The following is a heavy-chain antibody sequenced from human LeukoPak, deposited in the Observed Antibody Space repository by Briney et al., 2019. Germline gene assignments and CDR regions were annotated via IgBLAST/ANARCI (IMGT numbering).Heavy chain of an antibody. J-gene: IGHJ4*02. V-gene: IGHV3-73*01. Sequence: GGSLRLSCAASGFTFSTYGMNWVRQASGKGLEWVGRIRSKANSHATAYAASVKGRFTISRDDSKNTAYLQMNSLKSEDTAVYYCASGVPDYWGQGTLVTVSS. CDR1: GFTFSTYG. D-gene: IGHD3-10*01. CDR3: ASGVPDY. CDR2: IRSKANSHAT.